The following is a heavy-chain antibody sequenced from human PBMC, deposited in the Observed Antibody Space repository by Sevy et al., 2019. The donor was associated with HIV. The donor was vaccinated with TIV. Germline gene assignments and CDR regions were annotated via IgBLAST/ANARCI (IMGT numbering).Heavy chain of an antibody. V-gene: IGHV3-15*01. Sequence: GGSLRLSCAASGFTFSNAWMSWVRQAPGKGLEWVGRIKSKTDGGTKDYAAPVKGRFTISRDDSKNTLYLQMNSMKTEDTAIYYCTTDSKRREVCAILDSWGQGTLVTVSS. CDR1: GFTFSNAW. J-gene: IGHJ4*02. CDR3: TTDSKRREVCAILDS. D-gene: IGHD1-26*01. CDR2: IKSKTDGGTK.